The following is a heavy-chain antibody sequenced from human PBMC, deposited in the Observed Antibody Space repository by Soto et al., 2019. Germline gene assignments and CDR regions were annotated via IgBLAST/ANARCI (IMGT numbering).Heavy chain of an antibody. CDR3: AREFMRYSSPVGYYYYYGMDV. J-gene: IGHJ6*02. Sequence: GGSLRLSCAASGFTFSSYGMHWVRQAPGKGLEWVAVIWYDGSNKYYADSGKGRFAIFRDNSNNTLYLQMNSLRAEDTAVYDWAREFMRYSSPVGYYYYYGMDVWGQGTTVTVSS. D-gene: IGHD6-13*01. CDR1: GFTFSSYG. CDR2: IWYDGSNK. V-gene: IGHV3-33*01.